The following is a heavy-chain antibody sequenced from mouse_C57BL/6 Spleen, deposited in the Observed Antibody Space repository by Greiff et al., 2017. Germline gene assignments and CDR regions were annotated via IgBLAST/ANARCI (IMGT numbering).Heavy chain of an antibody. D-gene: IGHD2-3*01. V-gene: IGHV3-6*01. CDR2: ISYDGSN. CDR1: GYSITSGYY. CDR3: ARERSYEAY. Sequence: EVQLQQSGPGLVKPSQSLSLTCSVTGYSITSGYYWNWIRQFPGNKLEWMGYISYDGSNNYNPSLKNRISITRDTSTNQFFLKLNCVTTEDTATYYCARERSYEAYWGQGTLVTVSA. J-gene: IGHJ3*01.